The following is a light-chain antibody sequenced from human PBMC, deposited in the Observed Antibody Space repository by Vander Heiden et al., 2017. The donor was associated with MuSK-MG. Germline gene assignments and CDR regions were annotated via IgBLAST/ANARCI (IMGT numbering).Light chain of an antibody. CDR1: QDIGAY. V-gene: IGKV1-39*01. CDR3: QQTIDSRLT. J-gene: IGKJ4*01. CDR2: EVS. Sequence: IHLTPSPSSLSASVGDRVTITCRASQDIGAYVDWFQQKPGEAPKLLLYEVSTLKSGVPARFSGSGSGTAFTLTIAGLQREEIARYYCQQTIDSRLTFGGGTKVEIK.